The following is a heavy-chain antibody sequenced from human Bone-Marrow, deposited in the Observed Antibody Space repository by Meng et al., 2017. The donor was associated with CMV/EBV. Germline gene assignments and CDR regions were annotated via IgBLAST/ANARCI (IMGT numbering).Heavy chain of an antibody. CDR3: ARDPSRSGSYGEYFQH. CDR2: IRSKAYGGTT. CDR1: GFTFGDYA. Sequence: GESLKISCTASGFTFGDYAMSWVRQAPGKGLEWVGFIRSKAYGGTTEYAASVKGRFTISRDDSKSIAYLQMNSLRAEDTAVYYCARDPSRSGSYGEYFQHWGQGTLVTVSS. V-gene: IGHV3-49*04. J-gene: IGHJ1*01. D-gene: IGHD1-26*01.